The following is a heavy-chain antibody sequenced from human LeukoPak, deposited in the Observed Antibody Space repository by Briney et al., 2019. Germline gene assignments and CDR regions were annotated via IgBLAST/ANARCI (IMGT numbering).Heavy chain of an antibody. V-gene: IGHV3-30-3*01. J-gene: IGHJ4*02. CDR2: ISYDGSNK. CDR1: GFILSNYR. Sequence: GGSLRLSCAASGFILSNYRMNWVRQAPGKGLEWVAVISYDGSNKYYADSVKGRFTISRDNSKNTLYLQMNSLRAEDTAVYYCARDGGITGFDYWGQGTLVTVFS. D-gene: IGHD1-20*01. CDR3: ARDGGITGFDY.